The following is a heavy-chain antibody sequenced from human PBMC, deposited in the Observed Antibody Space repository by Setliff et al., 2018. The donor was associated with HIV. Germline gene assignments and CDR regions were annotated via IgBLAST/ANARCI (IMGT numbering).Heavy chain of an antibody. CDR1: GGSISSYY. Sequence: TSETLSLTCSVSGGSISSYYWSWIRQPPGKGLEWIAYIYYSGTTSYNPSLKSRVTISVDTSKNQFSLKLSSVTAADTALYYCARLSGWYLNAEYFQHWGQGTLVTVSS. D-gene: IGHD2-15*01. J-gene: IGHJ1*01. CDR3: ARLSGWYLNAEYFQH. CDR2: IYYSGTT. V-gene: IGHV4-59*01.